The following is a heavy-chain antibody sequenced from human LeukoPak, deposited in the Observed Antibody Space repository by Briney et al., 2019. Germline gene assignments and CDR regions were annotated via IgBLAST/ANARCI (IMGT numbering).Heavy chain of an antibody. CDR2: INHSGST. CDR1: GGSFSGYY. Sequence: SETLSLTCAVYGGSFSGYYWSWIRQPPGKGLEWIGEINHSGSTNYNPSLKSQVTISVDTSKNQFSLKLSSVTAADTAVYYCARPRPYYGSGSYAYWGQGTLVTVSS. V-gene: IGHV4-34*01. CDR3: ARPRPYYGSGSYAY. J-gene: IGHJ4*02. D-gene: IGHD3-10*01.